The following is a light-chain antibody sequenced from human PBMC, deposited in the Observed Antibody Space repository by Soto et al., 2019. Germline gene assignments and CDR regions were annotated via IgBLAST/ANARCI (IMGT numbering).Light chain of an antibody. J-gene: IGKJ3*01. Sequence: DIQMTQSPTSLSASVGDRVTITCRASQDIRNFVAWYQQKPGKAPKLLIYAASTLQSGVPSRFSGSGSGTDFTLTNSSLQAEDVATYYCQQYSSLPVFGRGTKVEIK. CDR1: QDIRNF. CDR2: AAS. V-gene: IGKV1-27*01. CDR3: QQYSSLPV.